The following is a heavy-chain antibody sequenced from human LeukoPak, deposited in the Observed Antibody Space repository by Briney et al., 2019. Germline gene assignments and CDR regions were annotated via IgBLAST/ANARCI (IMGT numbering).Heavy chain of an antibody. CDR1: GFIFSNYG. D-gene: IGHD2-2*01. J-gene: IGHJ6*02. V-gene: IGHV3-23*01. CDR2: ISASGSAT. Sequence: PGGSLRLSCAASGFIFSNYGMNWVRQAPGKGLEWVAAISASGSATSYADSVRGRFTISRDNSKFTLYMQMNSLRAEDTAVYYCARVRAGYCTSTSCYTGMDVWGQGTTVTVSS. CDR3: ARVRAGYCTSTSCYTGMDV.